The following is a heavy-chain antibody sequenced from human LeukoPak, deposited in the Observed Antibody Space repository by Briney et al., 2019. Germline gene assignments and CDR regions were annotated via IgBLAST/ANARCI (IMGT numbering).Heavy chain of an antibody. J-gene: IGHJ4*02. V-gene: IGHV1-2*02. CDR3: ARGRSISNVNDPPVDY. CDR2: INPNTGDT. CDR1: GYTFTGYF. Sequence: ASVKVSCKASGYTFTGYFMIWLRQAPGQGLAWMAWINPNTGDTRYLQKFQGRVTVTRDTSISTVYMELNNLRFDDTAVYYCARGRSISNVNDPPVDYWGQGTLVSVSS. D-gene: IGHD2/OR15-2a*01.